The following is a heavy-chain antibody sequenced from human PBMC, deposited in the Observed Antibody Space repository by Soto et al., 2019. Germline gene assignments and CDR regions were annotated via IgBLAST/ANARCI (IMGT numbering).Heavy chain of an antibody. Sequence: QVQLQQWGAGLLKPSETLSLTCDVYGGYFSGYYWSWIRQPPGKGLEWIGEINHSGSTNYNPSIKSRVTTSVYTSKDQFSLKLGSGTAAATAVYYCARGGGLRDIVVLVAATSPQHYYYYMAVWGKGTTVTVSS. D-gene: IGHD2-15*01. V-gene: IGHV4-34*01. CDR2: INHSGST. CDR1: GGYFSGYY. CDR3: ARGGGLRDIVVLVAATSPQHYYYYMAV. J-gene: IGHJ6*03.